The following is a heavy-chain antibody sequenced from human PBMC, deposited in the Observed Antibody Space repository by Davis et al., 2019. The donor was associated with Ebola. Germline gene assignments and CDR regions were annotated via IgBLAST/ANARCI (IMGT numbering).Heavy chain of an antibody. D-gene: IGHD2-8*02. CDR3: ATCTGGVWYYYYGMDV. CDR2: MNPNSGNT. Sequence: ASVKVSCKASGYTFTSYDINWVRQATGQGLEWMGWMNPNSGNTGYAQKFQGRVTITRNTSISTAYMELSSLRSEDTAVYYCATCTGGVWYYYYGMDVWGQGTTVTVSS. CDR1: GYTFTSYD. V-gene: IGHV1-8*03. J-gene: IGHJ6*02.